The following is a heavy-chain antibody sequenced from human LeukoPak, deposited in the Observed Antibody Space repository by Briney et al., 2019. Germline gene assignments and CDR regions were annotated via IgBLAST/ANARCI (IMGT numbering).Heavy chain of an antibody. D-gene: IGHD6-19*01. CDR3: ARDRVGSGWPRPYYFEV. Sequence: SMKVSCKASGYTLTGYYLHWVRQAPGQGLEWMGWFNPNTGATHSAQKFQGRITMTRDTSISTAYMDLSRLRSDDTAVYYCARDRVGSGWPRPYYFEVWGQGTLVTVSS. CDR1: GYTLTGYY. CDR2: FNPNTGAT. V-gene: IGHV1-2*02. J-gene: IGHJ4*02.